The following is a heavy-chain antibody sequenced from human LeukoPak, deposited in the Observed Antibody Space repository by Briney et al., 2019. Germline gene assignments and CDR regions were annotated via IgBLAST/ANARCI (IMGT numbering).Heavy chain of an antibody. CDR3: ARPNSPGYCSGGSCYWFDP. CDR1: GYTFTSYD. J-gene: IGHJ5*02. V-gene: IGHV1-8*01. D-gene: IGHD2-15*01. CDR2: MNPNSGNT. Sequence: ASVKVSCKASGYTFTSYDINWVRQATGQGLEWMGWMNPNSGNTGYAQKFQGRVTMTRNTSISTAYMELSSLRSEDTAVYYCARPNSPGYCSGGSCYWFDPWGQGTLVTVSS.